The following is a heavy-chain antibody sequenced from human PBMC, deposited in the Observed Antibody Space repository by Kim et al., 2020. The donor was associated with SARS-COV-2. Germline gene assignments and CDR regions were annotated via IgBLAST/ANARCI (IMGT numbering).Heavy chain of an antibody. CDR3: ARVVGATNLYNWFDP. V-gene: IGHV1-18*01. CDR2: ISAYNGNT. CDR1: GYTFTSYG. J-gene: IGHJ5*02. Sequence: ASVKVSCKASGYTFTSYGISWVRQAPGQGLEWMGWISAYNGNTNYAQKLQGRVTMTTDTSTSTAYMELRSLRSDDTAVYYCARVVGATNLYNWFDPWGQGTLVTVSS. D-gene: IGHD1-26*01.